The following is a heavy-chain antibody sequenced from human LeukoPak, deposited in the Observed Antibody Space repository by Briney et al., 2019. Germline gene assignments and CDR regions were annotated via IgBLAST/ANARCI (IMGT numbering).Heavy chain of an antibody. Sequence: GSLRLSCAASGFTFSSYAMSWVRQAPGKGLEWVSAISGSGGSTYYADSVKGRFTISRDNSKNTLYLQMNSLRAEDTAVYYCAKDWGITTVRGVIIPFDYWGQGTLVTVSS. CDR1: GFTFSSYA. CDR3: AKDWGITTVRGVIIPFDY. J-gene: IGHJ4*02. D-gene: IGHD3-10*01. V-gene: IGHV3-23*01. CDR2: ISGSGGST.